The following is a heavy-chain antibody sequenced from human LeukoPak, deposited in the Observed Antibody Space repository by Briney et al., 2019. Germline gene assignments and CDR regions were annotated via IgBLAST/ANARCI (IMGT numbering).Heavy chain of an antibody. Sequence: SVKVSCKASGGTFSSYAISWVRQAPGQGLEWMGRIIRIFGTANYAQKFQGRVTITTDESTSTAYMELSSLRSEDTAVYYCAGTSIAASPFDYWGQGTLVTVSS. V-gene: IGHV1-69*05. D-gene: IGHD6-6*01. CDR3: AGTSIAASPFDY. CDR2: IIRIFGTA. J-gene: IGHJ4*02. CDR1: GGTFSSYA.